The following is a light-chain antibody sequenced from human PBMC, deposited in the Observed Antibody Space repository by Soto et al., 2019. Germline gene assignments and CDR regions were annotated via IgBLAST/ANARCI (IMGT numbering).Light chain of an antibody. Sequence: DIQMTQSPSTLSASVGDRVTITCRASQNINSWLAWYQQKPGKAPKLLTYKTSRLESGVPSRFSGSGSGTEFTLAVSSLQPDDFAAYYCQQYEIYPITFGQGTRLEIK. V-gene: IGKV1-5*03. CDR1: QNINSW. CDR2: KTS. CDR3: QQYEIYPIT. J-gene: IGKJ5*01.